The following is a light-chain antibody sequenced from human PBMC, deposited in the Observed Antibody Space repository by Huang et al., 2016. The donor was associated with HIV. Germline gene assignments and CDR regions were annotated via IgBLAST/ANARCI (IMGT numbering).Light chain of an antibody. Sequence: EIVMTQSPATLSVSPGERATLCCRATQSVSFDLAWYQLRGGQVPRLLIYGSSTRATGIPARFSSSGSGTEFTLTISSLQSEDFAVYYWQQYNNWPWTFGQGTKVEIE. V-gene: IGKV3-15*01. J-gene: IGKJ1*01. CDR3: QQYNNWPWT. CDR1: QSVSFD. CDR2: GSS.